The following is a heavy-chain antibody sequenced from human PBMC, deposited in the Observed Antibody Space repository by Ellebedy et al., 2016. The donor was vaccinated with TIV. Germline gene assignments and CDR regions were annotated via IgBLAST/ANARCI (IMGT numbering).Heavy chain of an antibody. J-gene: IGHJ6*02. CDR1: GYTFTNYY. CDR2: INPGGGGT. Sequence: AASVKVSCKASGYTFTNYYMNWVRQAPGQGLEWTGIINPGGGGTSYAQKFQGRVTMTRDTSTSTVYMELSSLSSEDTALYYCARAPLSGVFYGMDVWGQGTTVTVSS. D-gene: IGHD3-16*02. CDR3: ARAPLSGVFYGMDV. V-gene: IGHV1-46*01.